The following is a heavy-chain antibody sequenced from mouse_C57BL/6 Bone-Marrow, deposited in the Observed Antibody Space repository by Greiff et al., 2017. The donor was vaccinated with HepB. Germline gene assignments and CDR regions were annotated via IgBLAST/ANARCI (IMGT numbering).Heavy chain of an antibody. CDR2: IDPSDSYT. CDR1: GYTFTSYW. Sequence: VQLQQPGAELVKPGASVKLSCKASGYTFTSYWMQWVKQRPGQGLEWIGEIDPSDSYTNYNQKFKGKAKLTVDTSSSTAYMQLSSLTSEDSAFYYCARSFAYWGQGTRVTVSA. J-gene: IGHJ3*01. V-gene: IGHV1-50*01. CDR3: ARSFAY.